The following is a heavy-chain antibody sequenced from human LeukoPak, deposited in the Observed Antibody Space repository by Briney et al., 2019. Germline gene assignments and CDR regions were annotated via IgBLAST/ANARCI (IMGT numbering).Heavy chain of an antibody. CDR3: TRDTRGTIGTTTLDY. V-gene: IGHV3-74*01. CDR2: INNDGSTT. D-gene: IGHD1-1*01. J-gene: IGHJ4*02. Sequence: GGSLRLSCVASGFTFSSYWMHWVRQAPGKGLVWVSRINNDGSTTTYADSVKGRFTISRDNAKNTLYLQMNSLRAEDTAVYYCTRDTRGTIGTTTLDYWGQGTLVTVSS. CDR1: GFTFSSYW.